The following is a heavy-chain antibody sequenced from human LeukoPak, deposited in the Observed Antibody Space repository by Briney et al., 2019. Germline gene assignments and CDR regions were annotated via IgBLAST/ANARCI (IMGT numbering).Heavy chain of an antibody. CDR2: ISSSGSTI. Sequence: PGGSLRPSCAASGFTFSDYYMSWIRQAPGKGLEWVSYISSSGSTIYYADSVKGRFTISRDNAKNSLYLQMNSLRAEDTAVYYCATEKGYYDSSGYYGYYYMDVWGKGTTVTVSS. D-gene: IGHD3-22*01. V-gene: IGHV3-11*04. CDR1: GFTFSDYY. J-gene: IGHJ6*03. CDR3: ATEKGYYDSSGYYGYYYMDV.